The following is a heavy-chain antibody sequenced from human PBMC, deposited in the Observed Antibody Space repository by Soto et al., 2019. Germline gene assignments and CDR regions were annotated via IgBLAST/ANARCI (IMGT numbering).Heavy chain of an antibody. CDR1: GFTFDDYA. Sequence: SLRLSCAASGFTFDDYAMHWVRQAPGKGLEWVSGISWNSGSIGYADSVKGRFTISRDNAKNSLYLQTNSLRAEDTALYYCAKERASWIRVWDAFDIWGQGTMVTVSS. CDR2: ISWNSGSI. J-gene: IGHJ3*02. V-gene: IGHV3-9*01. CDR3: AKERASWIRVWDAFDI. D-gene: IGHD5-18*01.